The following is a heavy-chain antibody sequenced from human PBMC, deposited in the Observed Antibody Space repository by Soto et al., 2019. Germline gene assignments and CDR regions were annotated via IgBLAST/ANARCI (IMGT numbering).Heavy chain of an antibody. CDR3: ASPISEATGTTSHYYYGMDV. Sequence: QVQLVQSGAEVKKPGSSVKVSCKASGGTFSSYAISWVRQAPGQGLEWMGGIIPIFGTANYAQKFQGRVTITADESTSTAYMELSSLRSEDTAVYYCASPISEATGTTSHYYYGMDVWGQGTTVTVSS. V-gene: IGHV1-69*01. CDR2: IIPIFGTA. CDR1: GGTFSSYA. J-gene: IGHJ6*02. D-gene: IGHD1-1*01.